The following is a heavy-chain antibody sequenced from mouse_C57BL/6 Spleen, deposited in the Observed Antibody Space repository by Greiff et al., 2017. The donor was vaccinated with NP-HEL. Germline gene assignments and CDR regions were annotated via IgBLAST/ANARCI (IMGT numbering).Heavy chain of an antibody. CDR2: ISDGGSYT. V-gene: IGHV5-4*01. D-gene: IGHD3-2*02. Sequence: EVQLVESGGGLVKPGGSLKLSCAASGFTFSSYAMSWVRQTPEKRLEWVATISDGGSYTYYPDNVKGRFTISRDNAKNNLYLQMSHLKSEDTAMYYCARDRDSSGLYYYAMDYWGQGTSVTVSS. CDR3: ARDRDSSGLYYYAMDY. J-gene: IGHJ4*01. CDR1: GFTFSSYA.